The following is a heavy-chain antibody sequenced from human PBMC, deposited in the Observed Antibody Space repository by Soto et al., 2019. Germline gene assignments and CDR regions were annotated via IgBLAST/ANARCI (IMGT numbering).Heavy chain of an antibody. CDR2: MNPNNGNT. V-gene: IGHV1-8*01. J-gene: IGHJ5*02. CDR3: ARSPPRVERNNYAGGWFDP. Sequence: ASVKVSCKASGYTFTSYDINWVRQATGQGLEWMGWMNPNNGNTGYPQKFQGRVTMTRNTSISTAYTELTSLRFEDTAVYYCARSPPRVERNNYAGGWFDPWGQGTLVTVSS. CDR1: GYTFTSYD. D-gene: IGHD4-4*01.